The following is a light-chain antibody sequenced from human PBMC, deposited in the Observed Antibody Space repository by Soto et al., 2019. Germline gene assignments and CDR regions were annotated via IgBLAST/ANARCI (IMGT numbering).Light chain of an antibody. Sequence: EIMMTQSPATLSVSPGERATLSCRASQSVSSNLAWYQQKPGQAPRLLIYAASTRATGIPARFSGSGSGTQFTLTISSLQSEDFAVYYCQLYNNWLYTFGQGTKLEIK. CDR1: QSVSSN. CDR3: QLYNNWLYT. V-gene: IGKV3-15*01. CDR2: AAS. J-gene: IGKJ2*01.